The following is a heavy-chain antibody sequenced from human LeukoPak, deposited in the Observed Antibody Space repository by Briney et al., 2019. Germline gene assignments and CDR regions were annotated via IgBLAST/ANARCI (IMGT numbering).Heavy chain of an antibody. CDR2: INWNGGST. CDR3: ARDARSKYYYGSGSSGRFDP. V-gene: IGHV3-20*01. J-gene: IGHJ5*02. Sequence: GGSLRLSCAASGFTFDDYGMSRVRQAPGKGLEWVSGINWNGGSTGYADSVKGRFTISRDNAKNSLYLQMNSLRAEDTALYHCARDARSKYYYGSGSSGRFDPWGQGTLVTVSS. CDR1: GFTFDDYG. D-gene: IGHD3-10*01.